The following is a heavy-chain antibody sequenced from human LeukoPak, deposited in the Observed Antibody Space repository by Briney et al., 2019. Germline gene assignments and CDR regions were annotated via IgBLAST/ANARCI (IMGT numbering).Heavy chain of an antibody. Sequence: PGRSLRLSCAASGFTFDDYAMHWVRQAPGKGLEWVSGISWNSGSIGYADSVKGRFTISRDNAKNSLYLQMNSLRAEDTALYYCAKDIHPYYYSSGSYHGFDYWGQGTLVTVSS. D-gene: IGHD3-10*01. CDR3: AKDIHPYYYSSGSYHGFDY. CDR2: ISWNSGSI. J-gene: IGHJ4*02. CDR1: GFTFDDYA. V-gene: IGHV3-9*01.